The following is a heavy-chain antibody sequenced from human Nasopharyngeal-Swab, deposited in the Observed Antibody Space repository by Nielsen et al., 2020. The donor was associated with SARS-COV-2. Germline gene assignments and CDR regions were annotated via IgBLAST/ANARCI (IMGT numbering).Heavy chain of an antibody. J-gene: IGHJ4*02. CDR1: GYNFKSYG. CDR2: ISAYNGNT. D-gene: IGHD6-19*01. CDR3: ARDVRSGWYNCDY. Sequence: ASLKVSCKASGYNFKSYGISWVRQAPGQGLEWMGWISAYNGNTNYAQKLQGRVTMTTDTSTSTAYMELRSLRSDDTAVYYCARDVRSGWYNCDYWGQGTLVTVSS. V-gene: IGHV1-18*01.